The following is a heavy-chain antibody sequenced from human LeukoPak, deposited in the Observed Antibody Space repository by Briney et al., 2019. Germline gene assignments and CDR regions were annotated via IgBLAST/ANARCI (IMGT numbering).Heavy chain of an antibody. V-gene: IGHV3-23*01. Sequence: GGSLRLSCAASGFTFSSYAMSWVRQAPGKGLEWVSAISGSGGSTYYADSVKGRFTISRDNSKNTLYLQMNSLRAEDTAVYYCAKWQVQYSYGSSAPDCWGQGTLVTVSS. CDR3: AKWQVQYSYGSSAPDC. D-gene: IGHD5-18*01. CDR1: GFTFSSYA. J-gene: IGHJ4*02. CDR2: ISGSGGST.